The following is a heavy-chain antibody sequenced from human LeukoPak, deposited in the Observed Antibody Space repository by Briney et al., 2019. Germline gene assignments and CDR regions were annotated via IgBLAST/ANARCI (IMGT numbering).Heavy chain of an antibody. CDR2: IRRKASGGAI. CDR3: SRAQSGSGLGY. Sequence: GSLRLSCAASGFTFTNYEMTWVRQAPGKGLEWVGLIRRKASGGAIEYAASVKGRFTISRDDSNGIAYLQMNSLRAEDTAVYYCSRAQSGSGLGYWGQGTLVTVSS. CDR1: GFTFTNYE. V-gene: IGHV3-49*04. D-gene: IGHD6-25*01. J-gene: IGHJ4*02.